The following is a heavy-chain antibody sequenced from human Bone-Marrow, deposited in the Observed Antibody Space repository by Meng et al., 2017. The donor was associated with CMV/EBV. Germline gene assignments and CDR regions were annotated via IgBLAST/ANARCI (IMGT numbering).Heavy chain of an antibody. Sequence: GESLKISCAASGFTFSSYAMHWVRQAPGKGLEWVAVISYDGSNKYYADSVKGRFTISRDNSKNTLYLQMNSLRAEDTAVYYRARGGYYYGSGSSSYFDYWGQGTLVTVSS. V-gene: IGHV3-30*04. CDR1: GFTFSSYA. CDR2: ISYDGSNK. D-gene: IGHD3-10*01. CDR3: ARGGYYYGSGSSSYFDY. J-gene: IGHJ4*02.